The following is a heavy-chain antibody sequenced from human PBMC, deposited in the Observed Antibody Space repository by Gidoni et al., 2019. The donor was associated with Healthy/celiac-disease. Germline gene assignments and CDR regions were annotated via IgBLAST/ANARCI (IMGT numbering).Heavy chain of an antibody. CDR1: GFTFSSYA. Sequence: EVQLLESGGGLVQPGGSLRLSCAASGFTFSSYAMSWVRQAPGKGLEWVSAISGSGGSTYYADSVKGRFTISRDNSKNTLYLQMNSLRAEDTAVYYCAKVSGLSPSSWSSHFDYWGQGTLVTVSS. CDR2: ISGSGGST. CDR3: AKVSGLSPSSWSSHFDY. D-gene: IGHD6-13*01. J-gene: IGHJ4*02. V-gene: IGHV3-23*01.